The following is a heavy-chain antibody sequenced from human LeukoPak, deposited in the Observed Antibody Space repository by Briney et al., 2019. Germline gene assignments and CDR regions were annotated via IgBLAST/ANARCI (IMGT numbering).Heavy chain of an antibody. D-gene: IGHD5-12*01. CDR1: GFTFSSYG. CDR2: IGYDGSNK. Sequence: GGSLRLSCAASGFTFSSYGMHWVRQAPGKGLEWVAFIGYDGSNKWYGGSVKGRFTISRDNSKNTLYLQMNSLRAEDTAVYYCASGLRRGELDYWGQGTLVTVSS. CDR3: ASGLRRGELDY. V-gene: IGHV3-30*02. J-gene: IGHJ4*02.